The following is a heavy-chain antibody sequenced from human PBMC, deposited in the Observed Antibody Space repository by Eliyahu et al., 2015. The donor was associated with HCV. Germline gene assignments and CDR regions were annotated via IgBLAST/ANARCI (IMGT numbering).Heavy chain of an antibody. V-gene: IGHV1-46*01. D-gene: IGHD4-23*01. CDR3: VREAHGGNFDY. CDR2: ISPYGGST. Sequence: QVHLVQSGAEXKTPGASVKVSCKASGYTFXSFYIHWVRQAPGQGLEWMGIISPYGGSTTXTQKFQGRVSMTRDMSTSTVYMDLSSLRSXDTAVYYCVREAHGGNFDYWGQGTLVTVSS. J-gene: IGHJ4*02. CDR1: GYTFXSFY.